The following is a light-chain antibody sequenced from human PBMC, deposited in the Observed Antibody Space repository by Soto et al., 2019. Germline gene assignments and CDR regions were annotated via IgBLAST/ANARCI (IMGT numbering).Light chain of an antibody. V-gene: IGLV1-40*01. Sequence: QSVLTQPPSVSGAPGQRVTISCTGSSSNIGAGYDVHWYQQLPGTAPKLLIYGNSNRPSGVPYRFSGSKSGTSASLAITGLKAEYEADYYCQSSDSSLSYVFGTGTKLTVL. CDR1: SSNIGAGYD. J-gene: IGLJ1*01. CDR3: QSSDSSLSYV. CDR2: GNS.